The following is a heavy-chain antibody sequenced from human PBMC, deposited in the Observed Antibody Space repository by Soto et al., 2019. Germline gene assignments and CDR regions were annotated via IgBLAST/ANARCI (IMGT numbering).Heavy chain of an antibody. CDR2: INPSGGST. V-gene: IGHV1-46*01. D-gene: IGHD3-16*02. Sequence: ASVKVSCKASGYTFTSYYMHWVRQAPGQGLEWMGIINPSGGSTSYAQKFQGRVTMTRDTSTSTVYMELSSLRSEDTAVYYCASVNRWAAAVDYWGQGTLVTGSS. J-gene: IGHJ4*02. CDR1: GYTFTSYY. CDR3: ASVNRWAAAVDY.